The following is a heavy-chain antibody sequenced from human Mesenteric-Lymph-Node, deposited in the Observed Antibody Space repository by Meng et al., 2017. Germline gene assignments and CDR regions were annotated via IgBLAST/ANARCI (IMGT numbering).Heavy chain of an antibody. CDR2: INPNSGGT. D-gene: IGHD5-24*01. CDR1: GYTFTGYY. Sequence: ASVKVSCKASGYTFTGYYMHWVRQAPGQGLEWMGWINPNSGGTNYAQKFQGRVTMTRDTSISTAYMELSRLRSDDTAVYYCAHSRDGYNMGEIDYWGQGKRVNGAS. CDR3: AHSRDGYNMGEIDY. V-gene: IGHV1-2*02. J-gene: IGHJ4*02.